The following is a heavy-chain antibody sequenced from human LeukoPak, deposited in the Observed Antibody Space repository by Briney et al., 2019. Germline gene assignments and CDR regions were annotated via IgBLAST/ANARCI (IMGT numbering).Heavy chain of an antibody. V-gene: IGHV3-23*01. D-gene: IGHD6-13*01. Sequence: GGSLRLSCATSGFIFSNYAVNWVRQAPGKGLEWVSIISGSGDTTYYADSVKGRFTISRNNSKNTLYLQMNSLRAEDTAVYYCAKGPTAVAPWGQGTLVTVSS. CDR1: GFIFSNYA. J-gene: IGHJ5*02. CDR3: AKGPTAVAP. CDR2: ISGSGDTT.